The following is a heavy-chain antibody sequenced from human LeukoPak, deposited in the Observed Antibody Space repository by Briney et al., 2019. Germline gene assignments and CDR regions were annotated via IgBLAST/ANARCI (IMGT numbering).Heavy chain of an antibody. V-gene: IGHV3-48*03. CDR1: GFTFSSYE. CDR2: ILNSGTTT. Sequence: GGSLRLSCAASGFTFSSYEMNWVRQAPGKGLEWVSYILNSGTTTYYADSVKGRFTISRDNSKNTLYLQMNSLRTEDTAVYYCARDPEGSPDYGLDVWGQGTTVTVSS. CDR3: ARDPEGSPDYGLDV. J-gene: IGHJ6*02.